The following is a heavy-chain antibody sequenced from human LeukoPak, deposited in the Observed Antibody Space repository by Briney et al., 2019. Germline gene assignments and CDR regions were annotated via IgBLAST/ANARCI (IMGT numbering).Heavy chain of an antibody. Sequence: SQTLSVTCSVSGGSISSDDYCWNWIRQHPGKGLEWIGYIYYSGSTYYNPSLKSRVALSVDTSKNQFSLKLSSLTAADTAVYYCAKSREEIRGLDAFDIWGQGTMVTVSS. CDR3: AKSREEIRGLDAFDI. V-gene: IGHV4-31*03. J-gene: IGHJ3*02. CDR2: IYYSGST. CDR1: GGSISSDDYC. D-gene: IGHD5-24*01.